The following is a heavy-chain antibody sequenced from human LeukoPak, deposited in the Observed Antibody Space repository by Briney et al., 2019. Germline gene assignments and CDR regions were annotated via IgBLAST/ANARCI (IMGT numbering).Heavy chain of an antibody. Sequence: SVKVSCKASGGTFSSYAISWVRQAPRQGLEWMGGIIPIFGTANYAQKFQGRVTITTDESTSTAYMELSSLRSEDTAVYYCARESVITIFGVVIFRPLFDYWGQGTLVTVSS. CDR3: ARESVITIFGVVIFRPLFDY. CDR2: IIPIFGTA. CDR1: GGTFSSYA. J-gene: IGHJ4*02. V-gene: IGHV1-69*05. D-gene: IGHD3-3*01.